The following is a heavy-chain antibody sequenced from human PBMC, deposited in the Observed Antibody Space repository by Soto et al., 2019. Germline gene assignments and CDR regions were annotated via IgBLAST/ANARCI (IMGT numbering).Heavy chain of an antibody. D-gene: IGHD2-15*01. J-gene: IGHJ4*02. V-gene: IGHV1-8*01. CDR2: MNPNSGNT. CDR3: ARGGYCSGGSCSSLRGDY. CDR1: GYTFTGYD. Sequence: ASVKVSCKASGYTFTGYDINWVRQATGQGLEWMGWMNPNSGNTGYAQKFQGRVTMTRNTSISTAYMELSSLRSEDTAVYYCARGGYCSGGSCSSLRGDYWGQGTLVTVSS.